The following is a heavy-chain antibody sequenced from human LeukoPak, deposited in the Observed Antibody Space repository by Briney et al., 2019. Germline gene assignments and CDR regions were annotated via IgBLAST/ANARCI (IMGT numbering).Heavy chain of an antibody. Sequence: GASVKVSCKASGGTFNSYAISWARQAPGQGLEWMGGIIPIFGTTNYARKFRGRVTLTADKSTRTAYMELSSLRSEDTAVYYCARADPRRRDGYNFWGQGTLVTVSS. CDR1: GGTFNSYA. CDR3: ARADPRRRDGYNF. D-gene: IGHD5-24*01. J-gene: IGHJ4*02. CDR2: IIPIFGTT. V-gene: IGHV1-69*06.